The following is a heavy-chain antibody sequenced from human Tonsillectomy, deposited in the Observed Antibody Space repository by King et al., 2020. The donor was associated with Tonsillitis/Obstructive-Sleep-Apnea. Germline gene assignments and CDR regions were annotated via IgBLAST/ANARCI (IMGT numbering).Heavy chain of an antibody. CDR2: IYWDDDK. CDR3: AHSFGEFLRNLFDP. V-gene: IGHV2-5*02. J-gene: IGHJ5*02. CDR1: GFSLSTSGVG. D-gene: IGHD3-10*01. Sequence: TLKESGPTLVKPTQTLTLTCTFSGFSLSTSGVGVGWIRQPPGKALEWLALIYWDDDKRYSPSLKSRLTITKDTSKNQVVLTMNNMDPVDTATYYCAHSFGEFLRNLFDPWGQGTLVTVSS.